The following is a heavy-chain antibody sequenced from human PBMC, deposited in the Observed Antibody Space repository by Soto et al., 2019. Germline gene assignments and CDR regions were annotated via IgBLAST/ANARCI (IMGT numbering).Heavy chain of an antibody. V-gene: IGHV3-23*01. CDR3: EKHPKWENWFDT. Sequence: GGSLRLSCAASGFTFSSYTMAWVRQAPGKGLEWVSSLSGSGGSTYYADSVKGRFTISRDNSKKTLYLQMNSLRAEDTAVYYCEKHPKWENWFDTWGQGTLVTVSS. CDR2: LSGSGGST. J-gene: IGHJ5*02. CDR1: GFTFSSYT. D-gene: IGHD1-26*01.